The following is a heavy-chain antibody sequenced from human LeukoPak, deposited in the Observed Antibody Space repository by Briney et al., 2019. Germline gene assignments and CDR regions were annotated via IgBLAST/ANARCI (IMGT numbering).Heavy chain of an antibody. V-gene: IGHV3-30*04. D-gene: IGHD2-2*02. CDR3: ARDYTLFPHWYFAL. Sequence: GGSQRLSCAASGFTFTNYAIHWVRQAPGRGLEWVAVISFDGSNKYYGDSVKGRFTISRDNSKNTLYLQMNSLRAEDTAVYYCARDYTLFPHWYFALWGRGTLVTVSS. J-gene: IGHJ2*01. CDR2: ISFDGSNK. CDR1: GFTFTNYA.